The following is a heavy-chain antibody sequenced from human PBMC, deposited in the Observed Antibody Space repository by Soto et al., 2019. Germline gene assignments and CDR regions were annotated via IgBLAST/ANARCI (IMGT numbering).Heavy chain of an antibody. D-gene: IGHD2-21*01. CDR1: GFSLSTRGVC. V-gene: IGHV2-70*11. CDR2: IDWNDDQ. CDR3: AWLCGRHYYTDV. Sequence: GSGPTLVNPTQTLTLTCTLSGFSLSTRGVCVSWIRQPPGKALEWLARIDWNDDQYYSFFLRARLSVSKDTSRDQVFLTVTNLDPMDTATYYCAWLCGRHYYTDVWGKGTTVTVSS. J-gene: IGHJ6*03.